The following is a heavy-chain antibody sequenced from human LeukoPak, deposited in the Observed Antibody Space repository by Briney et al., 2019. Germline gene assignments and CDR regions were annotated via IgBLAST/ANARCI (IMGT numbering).Heavy chain of an antibody. Sequence: GGSLRLSCAASGFTFSSYEVNWVRQAPGKGLEWVAFIRYDGSNKYYADSVKGRFTISRDNSKNTLYLQMNSLRAEDTAVYYCAKDRRYCSGGSCRIFDYWGQGTLVTVSS. CDR1: GFTFSSYE. CDR2: IRYDGSNK. J-gene: IGHJ4*02. CDR3: AKDRRYCSGGSCRIFDY. V-gene: IGHV3-30*02. D-gene: IGHD2-15*01.